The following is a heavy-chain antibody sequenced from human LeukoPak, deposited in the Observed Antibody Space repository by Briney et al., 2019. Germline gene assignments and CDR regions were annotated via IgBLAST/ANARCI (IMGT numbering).Heavy chain of an antibody. CDR2: ISSSSSTI. V-gene: IGHV3-48*01. D-gene: IGHD2-15*01. CDR1: GFTFSSYS. J-gene: IGHJ6*03. Sequence: GGSPRLSCAASGFTFSSYSMNWVRQAPGKGLEWVSYISSSSSTIYYADSVKGRFTISRDNAKNSLYLQMNSLRAEDTAVYYCARAGYCSGGSCSDYYYYMDVWGKGTTVTVSS. CDR3: ARAGYCSGGSCSDYYYYMDV.